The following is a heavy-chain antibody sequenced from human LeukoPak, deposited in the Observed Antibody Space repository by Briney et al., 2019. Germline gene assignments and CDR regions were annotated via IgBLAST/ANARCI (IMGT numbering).Heavy chain of an antibody. CDR1: GGSFSGHY. D-gene: IGHD3-10*01. J-gene: IGHJ4*02. CDR2: INHSGST. V-gene: IGHV4-34*01. Sequence: SETLSLTCAVYGGSFSGHYWSWIRQPPGKGLEWIGEINHSGSTNYNPFLKSRVTISVDTSKNQFSLKLSSVTAADTAVYYCARRRVYYYGSGSYSMDYWGQGTLVTVSS. CDR3: ARRRVYYYGSGSYSMDY.